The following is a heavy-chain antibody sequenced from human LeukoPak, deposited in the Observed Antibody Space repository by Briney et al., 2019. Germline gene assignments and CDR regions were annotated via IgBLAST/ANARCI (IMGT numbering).Heavy chain of an antibody. CDR1: GFTFSSYW. CDR3: GRARVGATVVSPAVGF. Sequence: GGSLRLSCVASGFTFSSYWMHWVRQAPGKGLVWVSRINTDGSSTTYADSVKGRFTFSRDNAKYTLFLQMNSLRAEDTAVYYCGRARVGATVVSPAVGFWGQGTLVTVSS. J-gene: IGHJ4*02. CDR2: INTDGSST. V-gene: IGHV3-74*01. D-gene: IGHD1-26*01.